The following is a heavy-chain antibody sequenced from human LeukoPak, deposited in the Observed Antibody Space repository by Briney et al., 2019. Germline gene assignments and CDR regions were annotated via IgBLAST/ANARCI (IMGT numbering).Heavy chain of an antibody. D-gene: IGHD3-3*01. CDR3: ARESGYYDFWSGYYYYYMGV. CDR2: MNPNSGNT. CDR1: GYTFTSYD. V-gene: IGHV1-8*01. Sequence: ASVKVSCKASGYTFTSYDINWVRQATGQGLAWMGWMNPNSGNTGYAQKFQGRVTMTRNTSISTAYMELSSLRSEDTAVYYCARESGYYDFWSGYYYYYMGVWGKGTTVTVSS. J-gene: IGHJ6*03.